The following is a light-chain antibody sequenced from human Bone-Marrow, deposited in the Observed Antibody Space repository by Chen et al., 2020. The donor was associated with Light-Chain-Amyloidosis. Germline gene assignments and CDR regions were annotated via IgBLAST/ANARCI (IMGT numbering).Light chain of an antibody. V-gene: IGLV3-21*02. CDR2: DDS. CDR1: NIGSTS. J-gene: IGLJ3*02. CDR3: QVWDRSSDRPV. Sequence: SYVLTQPPSVSVAPGQTATIACGGNNIGSTSVHWYQQTPGQAPLLVVYDDSDRLSGIPERLAGSNSGNTATLNISRVEAGDEADYYCQVWDRSSDRPVFGGGTKLTVL.